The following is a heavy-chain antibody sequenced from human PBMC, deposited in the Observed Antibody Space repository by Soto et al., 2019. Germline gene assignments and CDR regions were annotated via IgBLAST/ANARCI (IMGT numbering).Heavy chain of an antibody. Sequence: QVQLQESGPGLVKPSETLSLTCTVSGGSISSYYWSWIRQPPGKGLEWIGYIYYSGSTNYNPSLKSRVTISVDTSKNQFSLKLSSVTAADTAVYYCARHPHSAVADFNWFDPWGQGTLVTVSS. CDR1: GGSISSYY. J-gene: IGHJ5*02. D-gene: IGHD6-19*01. V-gene: IGHV4-59*08. CDR3: ARHPHSAVADFNWFDP. CDR2: IYYSGST.